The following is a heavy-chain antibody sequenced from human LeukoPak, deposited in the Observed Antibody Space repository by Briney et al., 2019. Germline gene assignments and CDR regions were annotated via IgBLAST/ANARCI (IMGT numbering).Heavy chain of an antibody. J-gene: IGHJ4*02. D-gene: IGHD4-23*01. CDR3: ARDNMGNSIDY. CDR2: IYYSGST. V-gene: IGHV4-59*01. CDR1: GDSISSYY. Sequence: SETLSLTCTVSGDSISSYYWSWIRQPPGKGLEWMGYIYYSGSTNYNPSLKSRVTISVDTSKNQFSLKLSSVTAADTAVYYCARDNMGNSIDYWGQGTLVTVSS.